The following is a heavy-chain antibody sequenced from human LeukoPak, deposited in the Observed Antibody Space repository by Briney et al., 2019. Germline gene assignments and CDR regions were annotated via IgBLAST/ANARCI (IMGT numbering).Heavy chain of an antibody. V-gene: IGHV3-23*01. CDR2: ISGSGGNT. D-gene: IGHD3-9*01. CDR3: ARLKIDGTHFDY. J-gene: IGHJ4*02. Sequence: QAGGSLRLSCAASGFTFSTYAMSWVRQAPGKGLEWVSAISGSGGNTDYADSVKGRFTISRDSSKNTLYLQMNSLRAEDTAVYYCARLKIDGTHFDYWGQGTLVTVSS. CDR1: GFTFSTYA.